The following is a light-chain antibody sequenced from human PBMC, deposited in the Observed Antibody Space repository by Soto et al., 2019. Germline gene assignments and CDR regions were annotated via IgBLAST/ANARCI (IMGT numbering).Light chain of an antibody. J-gene: IGKJ1*01. CDR1: QNIDYY. Sequence: EVVLSDFPATLSLSPGEIATLSCRASQNIDYYLHCYQQKPGQSPRLVIYGASDRATGIPDRFSGSGSGTDFTLTISRLEPEDFAVYYCQHRETFGQGTKVDIK. CDR3: QHRET. CDR2: GAS. V-gene: IGKV3-11*01.